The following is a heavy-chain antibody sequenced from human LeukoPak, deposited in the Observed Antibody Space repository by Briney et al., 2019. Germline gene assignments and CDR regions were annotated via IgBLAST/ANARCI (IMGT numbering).Heavy chain of an antibody. CDR3: AKRSAYVSASPHFDY. J-gene: IGHJ4*02. Sequence: GGSLGLSCAASGFTFSTYGMNWVRQAPGKGLEWVSGVNDRGDKTYYAELVKGRFTFSRDNSKNTLYLQMSSLRAEDTAIYYCAKRSAYVSASPHFDYWGQGALVTVSS. CDR2: VNDRGDKT. V-gene: IGHV3-23*01. CDR1: GFTFSTYG. D-gene: IGHD3-10*02.